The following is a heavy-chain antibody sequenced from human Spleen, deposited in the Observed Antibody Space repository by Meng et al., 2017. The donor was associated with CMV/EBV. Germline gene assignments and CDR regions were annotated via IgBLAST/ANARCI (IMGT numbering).Heavy chain of an antibody. D-gene: IGHD3-16*01. V-gene: IGHV4-34*01. CDR3: ASAPGGKTLDAFDM. CDR2: INQSGNT. CDR1: GGSFSGYY. J-gene: IGHJ3*02. Sequence: SETLSLTCALYGGSFSGYYWSWIRQPPGKGLEWIGEINQSGNTNYNPALKSRVTISLDTSNNQFSLKLSSVTAADTAIYYCASAPGGKTLDAFDMWGQGKMVTVSS.